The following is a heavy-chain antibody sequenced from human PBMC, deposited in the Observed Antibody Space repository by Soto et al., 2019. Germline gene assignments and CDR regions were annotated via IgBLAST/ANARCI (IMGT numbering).Heavy chain of an antibody. Sequence: EVQLVESGGGLVQPGGSQRLSCEASGFTLSRSWMHWVRQGPGKGLVWVSRINIDGSGTSYADSVKDRFTISRDDAKNTLYLQMNSLRAEDTAVYYCGTVFDFWGRGTLVTVSP. CDR3: GTVFDF. J-gene: IGHJ2*01. CDR1: GFTLSRSW. V-gene: IGHV3-74*01. CDR2: INIDGSGT.